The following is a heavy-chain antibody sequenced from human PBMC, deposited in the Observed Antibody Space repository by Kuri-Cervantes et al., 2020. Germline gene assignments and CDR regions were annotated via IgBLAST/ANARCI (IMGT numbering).Heavy chain of an antibody. D-gene: IGHD3-22*01. V-gene: IGHV4-34*01. Sequence: SQTLSLTCAVYGGSFSGYYWSWIRQPPGKGLEWIGEINHSGSTNYNPSLKSRVTISVDTSKNQFSLKLSSVTAADTAVYYCASRPSLSYYYDSSGYFRYWGQGTLVTVSS. CDR3: ASRPSLSYYYDSSGYFRY. CDR1: GGSFSGYY. CDR2: INHSGST. J-gene: IGHJ4*02.